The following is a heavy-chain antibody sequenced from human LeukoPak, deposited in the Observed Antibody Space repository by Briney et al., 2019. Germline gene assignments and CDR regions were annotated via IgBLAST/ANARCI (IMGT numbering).Heavy chain of an antibody. D-gene: IGHD3-10*01. CDR2: ISGHGSST. CDR3: AKHRDYGSGSYPVY. J-gene: IGHJ4*02. V-gene: IGHV3-23*01. CDR1: GFTFGAHG. Sequence: GGSLRLSCAASGFTFGAHGMSWVRQAPGKRLEWVSDISGHGSSTYSADSVKGRFIISRDNSKNTLYLEMSNLRVEDTAVYYCAKHRDYGSGSYPVYWGQGTQVTVSS.